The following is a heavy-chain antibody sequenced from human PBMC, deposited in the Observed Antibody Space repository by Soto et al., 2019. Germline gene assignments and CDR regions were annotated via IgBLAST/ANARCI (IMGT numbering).Heavy chain of an antibody. CDR1: VSAFSSYT. J-gene: IGHJ6*03. V-gene: IGHV1-69*04. D-gene: IGHD2-2*01. CDR3: AREVVVVPAAISYCMDV. Sequence: SVKFSFKASVSAFSSYTISWVRQAPGQGLEWMGRIIPILGIANYAQKFQGRVTITADKSTSTAYMELSSLRSEDTAVYYCAREVVVVPAAISYCMDVWGKGTTVTVSS. CDR2: IIPILGIA.